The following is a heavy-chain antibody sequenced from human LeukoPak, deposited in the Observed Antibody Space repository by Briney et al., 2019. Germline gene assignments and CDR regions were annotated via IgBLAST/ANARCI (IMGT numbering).Heavy chain of an antibody. V-gene: IGHV4-34*01. CDR3: ARDWGGSGSYYVNWFDP. CDR2: ISHSGST. D-gene: IGHD3-10*01. CDR1: GGSFSGNY. J-gene: IGHJ5*02. Sequence: SETLSLTCAVYGGSFSGNYWSWIRQPPGKGPEWIGEISHSGSTNYNSSLKSRVTISVDTSKNQFSLKLSSVTAADTAVYYCARDWGGSGSYYVNWFDPWGQGTLVTVSS.